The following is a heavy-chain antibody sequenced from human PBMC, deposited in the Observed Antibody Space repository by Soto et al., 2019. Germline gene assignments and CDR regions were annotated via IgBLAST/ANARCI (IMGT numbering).Heavy chain of an antibody. V-gene: IGHV1-3*01. CDR1: GYTFTSYA. D-gene: IGHD1-1*01. Sequence: ASVKVSCKASGYTFTSYAMHWVRQAPGQRLEWMGWINAGNGHTKYSQKFQGRVTITRDTSATTAYMELRSLRSEDTAVYYCARDPPPPGYYYGLDVSRQGTTVTVSS. J-gene: IGHJ6*02. CDR2: INAGNGHT. CDR3: ARDPPPPGYYYGLDV.